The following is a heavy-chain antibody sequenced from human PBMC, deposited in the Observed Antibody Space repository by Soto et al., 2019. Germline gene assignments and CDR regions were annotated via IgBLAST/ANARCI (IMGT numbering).Heavy chain of an antibody. CDR3: AGGGYYDNPWGKWSDYGLDV. CDR1: GYTFIRYG. Sequence: QVQLVQSAAEVKKPGASVKVSCKASGYTFIRYGITWVRQAPGQGLEWMGWISPYNDYTIYAQKVQGRVTMTTGTATRTINMEITSLKSDDTAVYYCAGGGYYDNPWGKWSDYGLDVWGQGTSVTVSS. CDR2: ISPYNDYT. V-gene: IGHV1-18*01. D-gene: IGHD3-16*01. J-gene: IGHJ6*02.